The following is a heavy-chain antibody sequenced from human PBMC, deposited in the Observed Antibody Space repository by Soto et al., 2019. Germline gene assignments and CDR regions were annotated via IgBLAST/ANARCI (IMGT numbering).Heavy chain of an antibody. CDR3: ARSPNYYYYGFDV. D-gene: IGHD3-10*01. Sequence: SETLSLTCTVSGGSVSSGDYFWSLLRQSPGKRLEWIAYIYYSGSTNYNPSLKSRATISVDTSKSQVSLTLTSMTAADAALYYCARSPNYYYYGFDVWGQGTAVTVSS. J-gene: IGHJ6*02. CDR1: GGSVSSGDYF. V-gene: IGHV4-61*08. CDR2: IYYSGST.